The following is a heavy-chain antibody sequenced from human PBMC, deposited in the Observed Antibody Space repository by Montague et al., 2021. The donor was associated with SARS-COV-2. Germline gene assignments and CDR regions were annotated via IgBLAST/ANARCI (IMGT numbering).Heavy chain of an antibody. CDR2: ILLSGST. D-gene: IGHD2-8*02. J-gene: IGHJ5*02. Sequence: SETLSLTCTVSGGSISSYYWSWIRQPPGKGLEWIGYILLSGSTNFNPSLKSRVTISVDTSKNQFSLKLSSVTAADTAVYYCARHDSVGGERPWGQGALVTVSS. CDR1: GGSISSYY. V-gene: IGHV4-59*08. CDR3: ARHDSVGGERP.